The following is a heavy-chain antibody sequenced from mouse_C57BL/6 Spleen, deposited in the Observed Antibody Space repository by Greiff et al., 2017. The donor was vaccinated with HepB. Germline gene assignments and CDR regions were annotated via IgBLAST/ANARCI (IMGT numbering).Heavy chain of an antibody. CDR2: ISSGGSYT. Sequence: EVHLVESGGDLVKPGGSLKLSCAASGFTFSSYGMSWVRQTPDKRLEWVATISSGGSYTYYPDSVKGRFTISRDNAKNTLYLQMSSLKSEDTAMYYCARQGITTYAMDYWGQGTSVTVSS. CDR3: ARQGITTYAMDY. CDR1: GFTFSSYG. J-gene: IGHJ4*01. D-gene: IGHD1-1*01. V-gene: IGHV5-6*01.